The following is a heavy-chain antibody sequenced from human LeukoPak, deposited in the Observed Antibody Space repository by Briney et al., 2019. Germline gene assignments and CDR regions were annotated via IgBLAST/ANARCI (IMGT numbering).Heavy chain of an antibody. CDR3: ATGGLVGATDGSFCY. CDR2: INPSGGST. Sequence: GASVKVSCKASGYTFTSYYMHWVRQAPGQGLEWMGIINPSGGSTSYAQKFQGRVTMTRDMSTSTVYMELSSLRSEDTAVYYCATGGLVGATDGSFCYWGQGTLVTVSS. D-gene: IGHD1-26*01. J-gene: IGHJ4*02. CDR1: GYTFTSYY. V-gene: IGHV1-46*01.